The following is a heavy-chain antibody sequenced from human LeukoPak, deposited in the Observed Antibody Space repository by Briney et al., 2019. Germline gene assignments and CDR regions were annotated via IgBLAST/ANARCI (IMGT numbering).Heavy chain of an antibody. CDR1: GFTFSSYA. CDR3: ARARGRGYSYGTHFDY. CDR2: ISYDGSNK. D-gene: IGHD5-18*01. V-gene: IGHV3-30-3*01. J-gene: IGHJ4*02. Sequence: PGRSLRLSCAASGFTFSSYAMHWVRQAPGKGLEWVAVISYDGSNKYYADSVKGRFTISRDNSKNTLYLQMNSLRAEDTAVYYCARARGRGYSYGTHFDYWGQGTLVTVSS.